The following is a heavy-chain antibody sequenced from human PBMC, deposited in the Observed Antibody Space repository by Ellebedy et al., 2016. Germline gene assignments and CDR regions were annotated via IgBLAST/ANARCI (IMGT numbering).Heavy chain of an antibody. CDR3: TREAGGSFVDS. D-gene: IGHD1-26*01. V-gene: IGHV3-48*04. J-gene: IGHJ4*02. CDR1: GFTFSSYS. Sequence: GESLKISCAVSGFTFSSYSFNWIRQAPGKELEWVSHISSSGSLKFYADSLRDRFTISRDNAKNLLHLQMNSLTAEDTAVYFCTREAGGSFVDSWGQGVLVTVSS. CDR2: ISSSGSLK.